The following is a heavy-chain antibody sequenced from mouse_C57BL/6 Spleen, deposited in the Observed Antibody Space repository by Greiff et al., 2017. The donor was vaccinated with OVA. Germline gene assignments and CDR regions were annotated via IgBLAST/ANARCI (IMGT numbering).Heavy chain of an antibody. J-gene: IGHJ2*01. D-gene: IGHD1-1*01. V-gene: IGHV5-4*01. CDR1: GFTFSSYA. CDR2: ISDGGSYT. CDR3: ARDYYGSSGYFDY. Sequence: EVKLMESGGGLVKPGGSLKLSCAASGFTFSSYAMSWVRQTPGKRLEWVATISDGGSYTYYPDNVKGRFTISRDNAKNNLYLQMSHLKSEDTAMYDCARDYYGSSGYFDYWGQGTTLTVSS.